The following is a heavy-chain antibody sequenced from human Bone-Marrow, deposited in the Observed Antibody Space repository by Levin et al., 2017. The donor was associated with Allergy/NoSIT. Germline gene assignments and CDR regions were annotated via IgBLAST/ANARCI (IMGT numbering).Heavy chain of an antibody. CDR2: IYHAGIT. Sequence: SSETLSLTCAVSGGSITGSNWWSWVRQPPGKGLEWIGEIYHAGITNYNPSLKSRVTISVDKSKNLFSLKVTSVTAADTAVYYCAKDMRYCSDGACYSLLDPWGQGILVTVSS. V-gene: IGHV4-4*02. J-gene: IGHJ5*02. D-gene: IGHD2-8*01. CDR1: GGSITGSNW. CDR3: AKDMRYCSDGACYSLLDP.